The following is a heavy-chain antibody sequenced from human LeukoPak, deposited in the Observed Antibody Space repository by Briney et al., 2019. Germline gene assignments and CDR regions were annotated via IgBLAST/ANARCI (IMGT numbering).Heavy chain of an antibody. CDR1: GFTVSSNY. Sequence: EGPLRLSCAASGFTVSSNYMSWVRQAPGKGLEWVSVIYSGGSTYYADSVKGRFTISRDNSKKMVYLQMNSLRAEDTAVYYCAKDGGSPEYWGQGTLVTVSS. V-gene: IGHV3-53*05. D-gene: IGHD1-26*01. CDR2: IYSGGST. J-gene: IGHJ4*02. CDR3: AKDGGSPEY.